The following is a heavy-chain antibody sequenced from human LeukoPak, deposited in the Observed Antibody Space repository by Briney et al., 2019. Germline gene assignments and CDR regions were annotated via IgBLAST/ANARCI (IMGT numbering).Heavy chain of an antibody. CDR2: MSAYNGNT. D-gene: IGHD3-10*01. CDR3: ARDVYYGSGNWFDP. CDR1: GYTFTSYG. Sequence: ASVTVSFTASGYTFTSYGISWVRQAPGQGLEWMGWMSAYNGNTNYAQKLQGRVTITTDTSTSTAYMELRSLRSDDTAVYYCARDVYYGSGNWFDPWGQGTLVTVSS. V-gene: IGHV1-18*04. J-gene: IGHJ5*02.